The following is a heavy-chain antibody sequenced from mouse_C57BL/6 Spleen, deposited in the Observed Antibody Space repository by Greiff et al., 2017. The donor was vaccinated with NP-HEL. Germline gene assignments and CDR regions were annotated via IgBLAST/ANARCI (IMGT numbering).Heavy chain of an antibody. Sequence: EVQGVESGGGLVQPGGSLKLSCAASGFTFSDYYMYWVRQTPEKRLEWVAYISNGGGSTYYPDTVKGRFTISRDNAKNTLYLQMSRLKSEDTAMYYCARPYDYDDDWYFDVWGTGTTVTVSS. CDR1: GFTFSDYY. CDR3: ARPYDYDDDWYFDV. CDR2: ISNGGGST. V-gene: IGHV5-12*01. J-gene: IGHJ1*03. D-gene: IGHD2-4*01.